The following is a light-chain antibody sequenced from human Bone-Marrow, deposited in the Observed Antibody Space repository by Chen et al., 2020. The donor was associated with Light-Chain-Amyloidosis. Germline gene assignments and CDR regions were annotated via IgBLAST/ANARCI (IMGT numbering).Light chain of an antibody. CDR1: QTISSND. CDR3: QQYGTSPLT. V-gene: IGKV3-20*01. CDR2: GSS. J-gene: IGKJ4*02. Sequence: DIVLTQSPGTMSLSPGEGANLSCRASQTISSNDLTWYQQKFGQAPRLLIYGSSSRATGIPDRFTGSGSGTDFTLTINRLEPEDFAMYYCQQYGTSPLTFGGGTKVEIK.